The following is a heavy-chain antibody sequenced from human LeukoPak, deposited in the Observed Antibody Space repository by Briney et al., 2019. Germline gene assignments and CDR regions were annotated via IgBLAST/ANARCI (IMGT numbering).Heavy chain of an antibody. D-gene: IGHD1-26*01. CDR1: GFSFSSYD. CDR2: ISYDGSDK. CDR3: ARVLSGSYDNYFDY. V-gene: IGHV3-30*03. J-gene: IGHJ4*02. Sequence: GGSLRLSCAASGFSFSSYDMHWVRQAPGKGLEWVAVISYDGSDKYYVDSVKGRFTISRDNSKNTLYLQMNSLKAEDAAVYYCARVLSGSYDNYFDYWGQGTLVTVSS.